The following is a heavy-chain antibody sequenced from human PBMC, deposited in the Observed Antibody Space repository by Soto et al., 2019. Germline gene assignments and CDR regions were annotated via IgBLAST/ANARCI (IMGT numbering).Heavy chain of an antibody. CDR3: AREPPGSTSFYGMDV. CDR2: INPNSGGT. V-gene: IGHV1-2*02. Sequence: GASVKVSCKASGYTFTGYYMHGVRQAPGQGLEWMGWINPNSGGTNYAQKFQGRVTMTRDTSISTAYMELSRLRSDDTAVYYCAREPPGSTSFYGMDVWGQGTTVTVSS. J-gene: IGHJ6*02. D-gene: IGHD2-2*01. CDR1: GYTFTGYY.